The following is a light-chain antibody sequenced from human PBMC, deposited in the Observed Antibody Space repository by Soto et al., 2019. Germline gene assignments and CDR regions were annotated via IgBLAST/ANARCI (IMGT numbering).Light chain of an antibody. J-gene: IGKJ5*01. Sequence: EILLTRSPYTLSFSPGERFTLSFMASQIVSSSHLAWYQQKPGQAPRLLIYDEFTRATGIPDRFSGSGPGTDFTLTISRLEPEEYAVYYCQQYGSSPITFGQGTRLEIK. CDR2: DEF. V-gene: IGKV3-20*01. CDR1: QIVSSSH. CDR3: QQYGSSPIT.